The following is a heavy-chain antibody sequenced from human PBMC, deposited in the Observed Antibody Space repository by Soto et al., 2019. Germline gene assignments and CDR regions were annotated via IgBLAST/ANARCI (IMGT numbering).Heavy chain of an antibody. CDR2: IIPLFGTA. Sequence: QVQLVQSGAEVKKPGSSVKISCKASGGTFSSNTINWVRQAAGQGLEWMGGIIPLFGTANYAEKFQGRVTFTADKSTNTEYIELNSLRSEDTAIYFCARTADCGGDCYAFDSWGQGTLVTVSS. D-gene: IGHD2-21*02. J-gene: IGHJ4*02. CDR1: GGTFSSNT. V-gene: IGHV1-69*06. CDR3: ARTADCGGDCYAFDS.